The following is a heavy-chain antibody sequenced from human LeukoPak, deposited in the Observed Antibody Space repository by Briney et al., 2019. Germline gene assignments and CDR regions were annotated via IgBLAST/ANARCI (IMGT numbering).Heavy chain of an antibody. CDR1: GFTFSPYW. Sequence: GGSLRPSCAASGFTFSPYWMHWVRQPPGKGLVWVSRINSDGSITTYADSVKGRFTISRDNAKNTLYLQMNSLRAEDTAVYYCARSMVPLFEDWGQGTLVTVSS. CDR2: INSDGSIT. J-gene: IGHJ4*02. D-gene: IGHD4/OR15-4a*01. V-gene: IGHV3-74*01. CDR3: ARSMVPLFED.